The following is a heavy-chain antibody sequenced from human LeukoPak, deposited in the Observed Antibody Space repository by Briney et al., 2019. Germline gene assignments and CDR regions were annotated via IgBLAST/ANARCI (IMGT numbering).Heavy chain of an antibody. J-gene: IGHJ4*02. V-gene: IGHV1-46*01. D-gene: IGHD5-12*01. CDR2: INPGGGST. Sequence: ASVKVSCKASGYTFTSYYMHWVRQAPGQGLEWMGIINPGGGSTSYTQKFQGRVTMTRDTSISTAYMELSRLRSDDTAVYYCARYSGYENTFDYWGQGTLVTVSS. CDR3: ARYSGYENTFDY. CDR1: GYTFTSYY.